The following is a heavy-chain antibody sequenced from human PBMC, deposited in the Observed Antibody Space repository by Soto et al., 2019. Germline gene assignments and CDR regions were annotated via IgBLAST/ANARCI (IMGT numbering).Heavy chain of an antibody. CDR1: GFTFSSYA. CDR3: AKDSILFAVVVAAGPVLDY. J-gene: IGHJ4*02. V-gene: IGHV3-23*01. D-gene: IGHD2-15*01. CDR2: ISGSGGST. Sequence: GGSLRLSCAASGFTFSSYAMSWVRQAPGKGLEWVSAISGSGGSTYYADSVKGRFTISRDNSKNTLYLQMNSLRAEDTAVYYCAKDSILFAVVVAAGPVLDYWGQGTLVTVSS.